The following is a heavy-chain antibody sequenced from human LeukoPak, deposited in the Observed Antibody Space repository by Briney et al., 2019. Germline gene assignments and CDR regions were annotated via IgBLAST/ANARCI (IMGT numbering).Heavy chain of an antibody. J-gene: IGHJ5*02. CDR3: ARRYYDGSGYYSDWFDP. CDR2: IHYSGST. CDR1: SVSISNYY. D-gene: IGHD3-22*01. V-gene: IGHV4-59*01. Sequence: PSETLSLTCSVSSVSISNYYWSWIRQPPGKGLEWIGYIHYSGSTNYNPSLKRRVTISADTPKNQFSLKLSSVTAADTAVYYCARRYYDGSGYYSDWFDPWGQGILVTVSS.